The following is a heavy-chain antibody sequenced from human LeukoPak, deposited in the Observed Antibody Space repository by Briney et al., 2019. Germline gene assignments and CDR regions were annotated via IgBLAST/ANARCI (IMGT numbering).Heavy chain of an antibody. V-gene: IGHV1-69*04. CDR1: GGTFSSYA. CDR3: AREADIVVVPAAIRRGYYFDY. J-gene: IGHJ4*02. CDR2: IIPIFGIA. Sequence: SVKVSCTASGGTFSSYAISWVRQAPGQGLEWMGRIIPIFGIANYAQKFQGRVTITADKSTSTAYMELSSLRSEDTAVYYCAREADIVVVPAAIRRGYYFDYWGQGTLVTASS. D-gene: IGHD2-2*01.